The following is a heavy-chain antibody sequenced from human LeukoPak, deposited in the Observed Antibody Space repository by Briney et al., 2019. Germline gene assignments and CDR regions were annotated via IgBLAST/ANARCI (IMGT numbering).Heavy chain of an antibody. Sequence: PGGSLRLSCVASGFTFSSNWMSWVRQAPGKGLEWVADIKQDGSEKYYVDSVKGRFTISRDNAKNSLYLQMNSLRAEDTAVYYCARDPTSYYGSGWDYWGQGTLVTVSS. V-gene: IGHV3-7*01. D-gene: IGHD3-10*01. J-gene: IGHJ4*02. CDR1: GFTFSSNW. CDR3: ARDPTSYYGSGWDY. CDR2: IKQDGSEK.